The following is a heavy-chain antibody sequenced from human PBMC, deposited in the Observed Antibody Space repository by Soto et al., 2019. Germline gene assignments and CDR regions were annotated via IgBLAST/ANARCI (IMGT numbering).Heavy chain of an antibody. Sequence: PSETLALTCTVSGGSISSYYWSWIRQPPGKGLEWIGYIYYSGSTNYNPSLKSRVTISVDTSKNQFSLKLSSVTAADTAVYYCARHNIKDTAMEYYYYGMDVWGQGTTVTVS. CDR2: IYYSGST. CDR1: GGSISSYY. V-gene: IGHV4-59*08. J-gene: IGHJ6*02. D-gene: IGHD5-18*01. CDR3: ARHNIKDTAMEYYYYGMDV.